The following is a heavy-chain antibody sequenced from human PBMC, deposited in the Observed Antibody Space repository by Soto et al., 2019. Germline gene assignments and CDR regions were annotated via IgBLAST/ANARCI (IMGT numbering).Heavy chain of an antibody. D-gene: IGHD3-3*01. V-gene: IGHV4-39*01. J-gene: IGHJ4*02. CDR2: IYYSGST. Sequence: SETLSLTCTVSGGSISSSGYYWGWIRQPPGKGLEWIGSIYYSGSTYYNPSLKSRVTISVDTSKNQFSLKLSSVTAADTAVYYCARGVRSGYSFDYWGQGTLVTVSS. CDR3: ARGVRSGYSFDY. CDR1: GGSISSSGYY.